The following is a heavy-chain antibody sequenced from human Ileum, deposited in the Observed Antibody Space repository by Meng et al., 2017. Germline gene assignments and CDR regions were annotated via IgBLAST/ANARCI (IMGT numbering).Heavy chain of an antibody. J-gene: IGHJ4*02. Sequence: HVQLQQSGPGLVKPSQTLPPPCAISGDSVSSDTGAWNWIRQSPSRGLEWLGRTYYRSRWYNNYAVSVKSRITINPDTSKNQFSLQLNSVTPDDTAVYYCAGKDWGEGLDFWDQGTLVTVSS. D-gene: IGHD7-27*01. V-gene: IGHV6-1*01. CDR3: AGKDWGEGLDF. CDR2: TYYRSRWYN. CDR1: GDSVSSDTGA.